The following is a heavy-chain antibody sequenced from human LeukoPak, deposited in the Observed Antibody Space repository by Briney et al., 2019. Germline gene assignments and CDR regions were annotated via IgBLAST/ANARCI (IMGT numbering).Heavy chain of an antibody. V-gene: IGHV1-69*13. CDR2: IIPIFGTA. Sequence: SVKVSCKASGGTFSRNAISWVRQAPGQGLEWMGGIIPIFGTADYAQKFQGRVTITADESTSTAYMELSSLRSEDTAVYFCAFHFVLVPTTIGYYYGMDVWGQGTTVTVSS. CDR1: GGTFSRNA. J-gene: IGHJ6*02. D-gene: IGHD2-2*02. CDR3: AFHFVLVPTTIGYYYGMDV.